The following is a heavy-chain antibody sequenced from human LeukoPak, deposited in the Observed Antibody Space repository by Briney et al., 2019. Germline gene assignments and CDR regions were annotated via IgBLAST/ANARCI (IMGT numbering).Heavy chain of an antibody. D-gene: IGHD1-26*01. CDR1: GGSISSGGYY. CDR3: ARVRGTYSTDY. Sequence: SETLSLTCTVSGGSISSGGYYWSWIRQHPGKGLEWIGYIYYSGSTYYNPSLKSRVTISVDRSNNRFSLKLSSVTAADTAVYYCARVRGTYSTDYWGQGTLVTVSS. J-gene: IGHJ4*02. V-gene: IGHV4-31*03. CDR2: IYYSGST.